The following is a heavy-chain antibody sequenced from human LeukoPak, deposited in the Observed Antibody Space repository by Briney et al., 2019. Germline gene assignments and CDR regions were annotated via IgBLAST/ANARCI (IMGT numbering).Heavy chain of an antibody. J-gene: IGHJ4*02. CDR2: IYSGGST. CDR1: GFTVSSNY. Sequence: GGSLRLSCAASGFTVSSNYMGWVRQAPGKGLEWVSVIYSGGSTYYADSVKGRFTISRDNSKNTLYLQMNSLRAEDTAVYYCASVQTFYSGRPLDYWGQGTLVTVSS. V-gene: IGHV3-53*01. CDR3: ASVQTFYSGRPLDY. D-gene: IGHD1-26*01.